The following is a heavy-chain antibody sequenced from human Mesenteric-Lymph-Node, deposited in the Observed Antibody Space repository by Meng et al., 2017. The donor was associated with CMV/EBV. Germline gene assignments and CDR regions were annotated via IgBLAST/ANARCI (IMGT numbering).Heavy chain of an antibody. Sequence: GGSLRLSCAASGFTFSSYSMNWVRQAPGKGLEWVSYISSSSNTIYYADSVKGRFTISRDNAKNSLYLQMNSLRDEDTAVYYCARSFFGSGSYYSQYWGQGTLVTVSS. V-gene: IGHV3-48*02. CDR1: GFTFSSYS. D-gene: IGHD3-10*01. CDR3: ARSFFGSGSYYSQY. J-gene: IGHJ4*02. CDR2: ISSSSNTI.